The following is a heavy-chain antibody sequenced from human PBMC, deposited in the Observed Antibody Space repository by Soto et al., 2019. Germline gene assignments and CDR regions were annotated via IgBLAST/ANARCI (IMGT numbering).Heavy chain of an antibody. V-gene: IGHV3-30-3*01. CDR1: GFTFSSYA. Sequence: QVQLVESGGGVVQPGRSLRLSCAASGFTFSSYAMHWVRQAPGKGLEWVAVISYDGSNKYYADSVKGRFTISRDNSKNTLYLQMNSLRAEDTAVYYCARASSIAARTYYGMDVWGQGTTVTVSS. CDR3: ARASSIAARTYYGMDV. CDR2: ISYDGSNK. J-gene: IGHJ6*02. D-gene: IGHD6-6*01.